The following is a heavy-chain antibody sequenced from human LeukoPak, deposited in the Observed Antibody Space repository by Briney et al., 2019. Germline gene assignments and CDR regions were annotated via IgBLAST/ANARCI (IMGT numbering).Heavy chain of an antibody. CDR2: FDPEDGET. J-gene: IGHJ3*02. Sequence: ASVKVSCKVSGYTLTELSMHWVRQAPGKGLWWMGGFDPEDGETIYAQKFQGRVTITADESTSTAYMEPSSLRSEDTAVYYCARAYDYVWGSYREWYAFDIWGQGTMVTVSS. CDR3: ARAYDYVWGSYREWYAFDI. CDR1: GYTLTELS. V-gene: IGHV1-24*01. D-gene: IGHD3-16*02.